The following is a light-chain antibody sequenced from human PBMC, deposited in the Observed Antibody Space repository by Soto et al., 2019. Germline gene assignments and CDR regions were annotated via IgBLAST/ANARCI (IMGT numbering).Light chain of an antibody. J-gene: IGKJ2*01. CDR3: QQYNERPPRN. CDR2: RAT. CDR1: QSVNNT. Sequence: VMTQFPATMSPSPGERVSLSCRPSQSVNNTLAWYPQMPCHAPRLLIYRATLRDAGVPDRLTGRGSGTEFTLINSILQSEDYELYYCQQYNERPPRNFGQGT. V-gene: IGKV3D-15*03.